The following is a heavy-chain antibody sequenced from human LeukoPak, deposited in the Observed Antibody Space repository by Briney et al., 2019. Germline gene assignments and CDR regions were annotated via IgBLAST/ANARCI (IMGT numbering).Heavy chain of an antibody. V-gene: IGHV4-59*12. Sequence: SETLSLTCTVSGGSISSYYWSWIRQPPGKGLEWIGYIYYSGSTNYNPSLKSRVTMSVDTSKNQFSLKLRSVTAADTAVYYCARGLHYYDSSGHNWFDPWGQGTLVTVSS. CDR3: ARGLHYYDSSGHNWFDP. J-gene: IGHJ5*02. CDR2: IYYSGST. D-gene: IGHD3-22*01. CDR1: GGSISSYY.